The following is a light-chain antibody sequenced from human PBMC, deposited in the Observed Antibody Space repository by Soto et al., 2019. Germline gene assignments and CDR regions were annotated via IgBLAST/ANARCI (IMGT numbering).Light chain of an antibody. Sequence: VLTQWPGTLSFSPGERSTLSCRASQSVSSSYLAWYQQKPGQAPRLLIYGASSRATGIPDRFSGSGSGTDFTLTISRLEPEDFAVYYCQQYGSLWTFGQGTKVDI. J-gene: IGKJ1*01. V-gene: IGKV3-20*01. CDR3: QQYGSLWT. CDR1: QSVSSSY. CDR2: GAS.